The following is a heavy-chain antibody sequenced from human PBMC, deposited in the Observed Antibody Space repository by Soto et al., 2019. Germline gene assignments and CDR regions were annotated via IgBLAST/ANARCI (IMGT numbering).Heavy chain of an antibody. V-gene: IGHV1-18*01. CDR3: ARALYYYDNSGLAY. Sequence: QVRLEQSGPEVKKTGASVKVSCKASGYTFTSYGISWVRQAPGQGLEWMGWINIYSGDANYAQSFQDRVTMTRATXXNTVYMEMSTLRSDDTAVYYCARALYYYDNSGLAYWGQGTLVTVSS. D-gene: IGHD3-22*01. CDR1: GYTFTSYG. J-gene: IGHJ4*02. CDR2: INIYSGDA.